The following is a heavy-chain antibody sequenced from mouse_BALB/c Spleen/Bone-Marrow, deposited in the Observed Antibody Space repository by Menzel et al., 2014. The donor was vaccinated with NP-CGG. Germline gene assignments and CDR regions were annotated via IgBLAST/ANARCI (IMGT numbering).Heavy chain of an antibody. V-gene: IGHV14-3*02. CDR3: ASYYYGSSGFAY. Sequence: EEKLQESGGGLGRPGASVKMSCTASGFNIKDTYMHWVKQRPEQGLEWIGRIDPANGNTKYDPKFQGKATITADTSSNTAYLQLSSLTSEDTAVYYCASYYYGSSGFAYWGQGTLVTVSA. D-gene: IGHD1-1*01. CDR1: GFNIKDTY. J-gene: IGHJ3*01. CDR2: IDPANGNT.